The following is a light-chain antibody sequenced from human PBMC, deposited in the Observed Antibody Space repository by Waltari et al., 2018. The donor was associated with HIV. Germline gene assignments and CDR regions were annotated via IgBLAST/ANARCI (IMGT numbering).Light chain of an antibody. V-gene: IGLV3-1*01. CDR3: QAWDSGTIV. CDR2: QDT. Sequence: SYDLTQPPSVSVYSGQTATVTCSGVNLGLKYVSWYQQRSGPSPVLVISQDTKRPPGIPERFFGSTSENTATLTINETQPLDEAHYSCQAWDSGTIVFGGGTSLTVL. CDR1: NLGLKY. J-gene: IGLJ3*02.